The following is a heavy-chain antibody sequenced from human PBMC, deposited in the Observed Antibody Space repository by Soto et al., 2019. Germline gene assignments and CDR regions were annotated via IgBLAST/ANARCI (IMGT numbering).Heavy chain of an antibody. CDR2: IYYSGST. D-gene: IGHD3-10*01. CDR3: ARQVTGQRAFDI. V-gene: IGHV4-39*01. J-gene: IGHJ3*02. Sequence: QLQLQESGPGLVKPSETLSLTCTVSGGSISSYSYSGGWIRQPPGKDLEWIGNIYYSGSTFYNPSLESRVTISVDTSKNQFSLKLSSVTAADTAVYYCARQVTGQRAFDIWGQGIMVTVSS. CDR1: GGSISSYSYS.